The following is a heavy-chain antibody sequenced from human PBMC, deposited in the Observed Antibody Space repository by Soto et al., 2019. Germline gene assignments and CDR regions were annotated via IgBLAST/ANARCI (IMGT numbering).Heavy chain of an antibody. J-gene: IGHJ3*02. V-gene: IGHV4-4*07. CDR1: GGSISTYY. CDR3: ARVRRQAGGLPLGAFDI. D-gene: IGHD1-26*01. Sequence: KTSETLSLTCNVSGGSISTYYWSWVRQPAGRALEWIGRVYTSGSANYNPSLKSRVTMSVDPSKTQFSLKLTSVTAADTAVYYCARVRRQAGGLPLGAFDIWGQGTMVTVSS. CDR2: VYTSGSA.